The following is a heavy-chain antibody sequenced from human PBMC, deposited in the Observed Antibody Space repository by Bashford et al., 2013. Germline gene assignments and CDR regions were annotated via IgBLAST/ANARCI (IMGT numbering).Heavy chain of an antibody. CDR1: GYMFTSYD. Sequence: ASVKVSCKASGYMFTSYDITWVRQATGQGLEWIGWMNPNSFNTGLAPAFRGRVAMTRDTSTSTVYMELSSLRSEDTAVYYCARDGGVDCSSTSCYVTPGVLVRDNDAFDIWGQGDNGHR. CDR3: ARDGGVDCSSTSCYVTPGVLVRDNDAFDI. CDR2: MNPNSFNT. J-gene: IGHJ3*02. D-gene: IGHD2-2*01. V-gene: IGHV1-8*01.